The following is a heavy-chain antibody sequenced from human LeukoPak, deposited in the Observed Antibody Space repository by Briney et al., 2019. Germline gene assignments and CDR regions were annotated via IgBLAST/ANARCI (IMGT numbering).Heavy chain of an antibody. CDR2: IHYSGST. D-gene: IGHD2-2*01. V-gene: IGHV4-59*08. J-gene: IGHJ6*02. CDR3: ASGEVVAPADTDITSGMDV. CDR1: GASISSHY. Sequence: KASETLSLTCSVSGASISSHYWSWIRQPPGKGLEWIGYIHYSGSTNCNPSLKSRVTISLDTSKNQFSLKLSSVTAADTAVYYCASGEVVAPADTDITSGMDVWGQGTTVTVSS.